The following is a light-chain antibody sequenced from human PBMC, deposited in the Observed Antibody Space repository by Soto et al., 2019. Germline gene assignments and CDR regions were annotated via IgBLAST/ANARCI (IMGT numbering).Light chain of an antibody. CDR1: SSNIGSNT. CDR2: SNN. CDR3: AAWDDSLNGYV. V-gene: IGLV1-44*01. Sequence: QSVLTQAPSGSGTPGQRGTISCSGSSSNIGSNTVNWYQQLPGTAPKLLIYSNNQRPSGVPDRFSGSKSGTSASLAISGLQSEDEADYYCAAWDDSLNGYVFGTGTKVTVL. J-gene: IGLJ1*01.